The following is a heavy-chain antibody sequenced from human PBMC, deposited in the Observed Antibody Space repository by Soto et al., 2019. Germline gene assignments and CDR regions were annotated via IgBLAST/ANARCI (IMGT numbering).Heavy chain of an antibody. J-gene: IGHJ3*02. CDR1: GGSISSVDYY. CDR2: IYYSGST. V-gene: IGHV4-30-4*01. D-gene: IGHD5-18*01. CDR3: ARAGYSYGHTAFDI. Sequence: QVQLQESGPGLVKPSQTLSLTCTVSGGSISSVDYYWSWIRQPPGKGLEWIGYIYYSGSTYYNPSLETRVTISVDTSKNQFSLKLSSVTAADTAVYYCARAGYSYGHTAFDIWGQGTMVTVSS.